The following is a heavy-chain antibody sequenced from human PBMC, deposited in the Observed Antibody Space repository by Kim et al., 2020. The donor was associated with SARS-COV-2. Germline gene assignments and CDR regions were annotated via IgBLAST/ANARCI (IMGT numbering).Heavy chain of an antibody. CDR2: IYYSGST. J-gene: IGHJ6*02. D-gene: IGHD3-16*01. V-gene: IGHV4-31*03. Sequence: SDTLSLTCTVSGGSISSGGYYWSWIRQHPGKGLEWIGYIYYSGSTYYNPSLKSRVTISVDTSKNQFSLKLSSVTAADTAVYYCARDRTTYNYGMDVWGQGTTVTVSS. CDR3: ARDRTTYNYGMDV. CDR1: GGSISSGGYY.